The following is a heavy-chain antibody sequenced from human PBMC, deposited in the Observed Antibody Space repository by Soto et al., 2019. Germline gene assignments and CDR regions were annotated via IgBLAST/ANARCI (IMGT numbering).Heavy chain of an antibody. V-gene: IGHV4-30-4*01. D-gene: IGHD4-17*01. J-gene: IGHJ6*02. CDR2: IYYSGST. CDR3: ARDPSYGDYYYGMDV. Sequence: SETLSLTCTVSGGSISSGDYYWSWIRQPPGKGLEWIGYIYYSGSTYYNPSLKSRVTISVDTSKNQFSLKLSSVTAADTAVYYCARDPSYGDYYYGMDVWAKGPRSPSP. CDR1: GGSISSGDYY.